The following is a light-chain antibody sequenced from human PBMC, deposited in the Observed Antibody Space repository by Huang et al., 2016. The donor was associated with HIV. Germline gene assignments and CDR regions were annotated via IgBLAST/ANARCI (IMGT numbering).Light chain of an antibody. Sequence: DIQMTQSPSSLSASVGDTVIITCRASQNISKYLNWYQQVPGSAPKRLIYGTSNLQRGVSLMRFSGRASGTDFTLTITSLQPEDAATYFCQQSYGIPRTFGLGT. CDR1: QNISKY. CDR3: QQSYGIPRT. CDR2: GTS. V-gene: IGKV1-39*01. J-gene: IGKJ2*01.